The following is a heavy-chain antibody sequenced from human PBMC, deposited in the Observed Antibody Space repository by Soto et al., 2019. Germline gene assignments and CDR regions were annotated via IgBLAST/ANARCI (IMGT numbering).Heavy chain of an antibody. CDR2: INHSGST. V-gene: IGHV4-34*01. Sequence: SETLSLTCAVYGGSFSGYYWSWIRQPPGKGLEWIGEINHSGSTNYNPSLKSRVTISVDTSKNQFSLKLSSVTAADTAVYYCARGRRRITIFGVVIKPYFDYWGQGTLVTVSS. D-gene: IGHD3-3*01. J-gene: IGHJ4*02. CDR3: ARGRRRITIFGVVIKPYFDY. CDR1: GGSFSGYY.